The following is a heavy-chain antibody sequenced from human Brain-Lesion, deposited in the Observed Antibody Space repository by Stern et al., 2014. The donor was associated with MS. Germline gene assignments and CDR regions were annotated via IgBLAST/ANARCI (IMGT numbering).Heavy chain of an antibody. D-gene: IGHD3-3*01. V-gene: IGHV1-2*02. CDR2: INPNTGGT. Sequence: QVQLGQSGAEVKKPGASVKGSCKTSGYIFTGYYIHWVRQAPGQGLEWMAWINPNTGGTKYAQKFQGRVTMSRDTSISTAYVELSSLTSDDTAVYYCARDQRGITIFGVVTDYYYLGMDVWGQGTTVTVSS. J-gene: IGHJ6*02. CDR3: ARDQRGITIFGVVTDYYYLGMDV. CDR1: GYIFTGYY.